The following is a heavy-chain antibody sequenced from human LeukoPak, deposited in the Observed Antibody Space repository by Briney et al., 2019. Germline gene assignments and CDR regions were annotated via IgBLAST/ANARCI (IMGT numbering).Heavy chain of an antibody. D-gene: IGHD3-22*01. CDR2: INSDGSFT. Sequence: PGGSLRLSCIASGFTFSRYWMHWVRQAPGKELVWVSRINSDGSFTTYADSVEGRFTISRDNAKNTLYLQMNSLRADDTAVYYCARDPNYDSSGYPFDYWGQGTLVTVSS. J-gene: IGHJ4*02. CDR3: ARDPNYDSSGYPFDY. CDR1: GFTFSRYW. V-gene: IGHV3-74*01.